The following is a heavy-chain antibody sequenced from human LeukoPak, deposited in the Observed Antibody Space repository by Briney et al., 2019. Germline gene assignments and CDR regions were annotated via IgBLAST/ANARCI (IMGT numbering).Heavy chain of an antibody. J-gene: IGHJ4*02. CDR1: GFTVSSNY. V-gene: IGHV3-53*05. D-gene: IGHD2-21*02. Sequence: GGSLRLSCAASGFTVSSNYMSWVRQAPGKGLEWVSVIYSGGSTYYADSVKGRFTISRDNSKNTLYLQMNSLRVEDTAVYYCPKGTSYCGGDCYPDYWGQGTLVTVSS. CDR3: PKGTSYCGGDCYPDY. CDR2: IYSGGST.